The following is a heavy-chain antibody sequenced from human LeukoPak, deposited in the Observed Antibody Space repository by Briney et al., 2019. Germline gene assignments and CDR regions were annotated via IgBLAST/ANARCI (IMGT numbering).Heavy chain of an antibody. CDR3: ARERETSDY. V-gene: IGHV4-39*01. CDR1: AASISSSSHH. Sequence: PSETLSLTCTISAASISSSSHHWGWIRQSPGKGLEWIGSIYYGQTIYYNPSLNSRVTISVVTSKNQFSLKLSSVTAADTAVYYCARERETSDYWGQGTLVTVSS. CDR2: IYYGQTI. J-gene: IGHJ4*02.